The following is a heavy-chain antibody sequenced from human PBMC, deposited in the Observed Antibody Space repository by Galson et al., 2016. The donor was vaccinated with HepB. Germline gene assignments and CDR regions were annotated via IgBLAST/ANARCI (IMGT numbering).Heavy chain of an antibody. J-gene: IGHJ6*02. V-gene: IGHV3-43*02. CDR2: VSGDGGRT. D-gene: IGHD2-2*01. CDR1: GLAFADYA. Sequence: SLRLSCAASGLAFADYAMHWVRQAPGKGLEWVSLVSGDGGRTYYADSVKGRFTISRDNTENSLYLQMNSLKTEDTALYYCAKELPSPSRYYYSSYGLDVWGQGTTVTVSS. CDR3: AKELPSPSRYYYSSYGLDV.